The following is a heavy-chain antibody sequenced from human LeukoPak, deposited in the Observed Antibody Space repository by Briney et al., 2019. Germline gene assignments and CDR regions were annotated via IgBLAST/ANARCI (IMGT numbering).Heavy chain of an antibody. V-gene: IGHV3-49*04. Sequence: PGGSLRLSCTASGFTFGDYAMSWVRQAPGKGLEWVGFIRSKAYGGTTEYAASVKGRFTISRDDSKSIAYLQMNSLKTEDTAVYYCTRRPMEYCSSTSCSYGMDVWGQGTTVTVSS. CDR2: IRSKAYGGTT. CDR3: TRRPMEYCSSTSCSYGMDV. CDR1: GFTFGDYA. D-gene: IGHD2-2*01. J-gene: IGHJ6*02.